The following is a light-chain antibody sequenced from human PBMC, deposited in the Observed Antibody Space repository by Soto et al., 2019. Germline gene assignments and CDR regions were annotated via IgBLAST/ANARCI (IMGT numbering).Light chain of an antibody. CDR1: QRVSGGF. CDR3: QQYGGSPIT. V-gene: IGKV3-20*01. Sequence: LTQSPSFLSASVGDRVTITCRASQRVSGGFLAWYQHKPGQAPRLLISGASSRASGVPDRFSGSGSETDFTLIISRLQPEDFALYYCQQYGGSPITFGQGTRLEIK. J-gene: IGKJ5*01. CDR2: GAS.